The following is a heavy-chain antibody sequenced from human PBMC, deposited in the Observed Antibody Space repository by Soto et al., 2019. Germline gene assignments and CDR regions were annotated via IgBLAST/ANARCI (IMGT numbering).Heavy chain of an antibody. CDR2: IWYDGSNK. Sequence: GSLRLSCAASGFTFSSYGMHWVRQAPGKGLEWVAVIWYDGSNKYYADSVKGRFTISRDNSKNTLYLQMNSLRAEDTAVYYCARDREMATISGEFDYWGQGTLVTVSS. CDR3: ARDREMATISGEFDY. CDR1: GFTFSSYG. J-gene: IGHJ4*02. V-gene: IGHV3-33*01. D-gene: IGHD5-12*01.